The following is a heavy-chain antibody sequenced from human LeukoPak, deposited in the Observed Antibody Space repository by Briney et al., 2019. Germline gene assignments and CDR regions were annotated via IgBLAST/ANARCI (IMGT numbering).Heavy chain of an antibody. J-gene: IGHJ4*02. CDR2: INPSGGST. D-gene: IGHD3-9*01. Sequence: ASVQVSCKASGYTFTSYYMHWVRQAPGQGLEWMGIINPSGGSTSYAQKFQGRVTMTRDTSTSTVYMELSSLRSEDTAVYYCANFPLTGYYTVDYWGQGTLVTVSS. CDR3: ANFPLTGYYTVDY. CDR1: GYTFTSYY. V-gene: IGHV1-46*01.